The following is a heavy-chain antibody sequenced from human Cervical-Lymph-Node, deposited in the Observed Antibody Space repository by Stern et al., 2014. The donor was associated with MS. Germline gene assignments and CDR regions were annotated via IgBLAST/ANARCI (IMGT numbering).Heavy chain of an antibody. CDR3: AKDRLAVATSFDP. J-gene: IGHJ5*02. CDR2: INAGNGNT. D-gene: IGHD6-19*01. V-gene: IGHV1-3*01. CDR1: GYTFTTFT. Sequence: QVQLVQSGAEVKKPGASVKVSCKASGYTFTTFTMHWVRQAPGQRLEWMGWINAGNGNTKYSQKFQGRVTLTSDTSASTAYMELSSLRSEDTAVYYCAKDRLAVATSFDPWGQGTLVTVSS.